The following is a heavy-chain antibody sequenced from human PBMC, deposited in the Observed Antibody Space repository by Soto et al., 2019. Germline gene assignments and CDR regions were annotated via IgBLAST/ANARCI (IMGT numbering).Heavy chain of an antibody. Sequence: PGGSLRLSCAASGFTFSSYAMSWVRQGPGKGLEWVSAISGSGGSTYYADSVKGRSTISRDYSKNTLYLQMNSLRAEDTAVYYCAKDGVVTAISYYYYYGMDVWGQGTTVTVSS. CDR1: GFTFSSYA. V-gene: IGHV3-23*01. CDR2: ISGSGGST. CDR3: AKDGVVTAISYYYYYGMDV. D-gene: IGHD2-21*02. J-gene: IGHJ6*02.